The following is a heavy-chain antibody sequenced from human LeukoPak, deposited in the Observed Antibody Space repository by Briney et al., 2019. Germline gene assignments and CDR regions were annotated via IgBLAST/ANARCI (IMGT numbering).Heavy chain of an antibody. CDR2: ISYDGSNK. D-gene: IGHD6-19*01. Sequence: GTSLRLSCAASGFTFSDYAIHWVRQAPGKGLDWVTFISYDGSNKNYAESVKGRFTISRDNSKNTVYLQMNSLRAEDTAIYYCARRPGSGWYVLDYWGQGTLVTVSS. V-gene: IGHV3-30-3*01. J-gene: IGHJ4*02. CDR3: ARRPGSGWYVLDY. CDR1: GFTFSDYA.